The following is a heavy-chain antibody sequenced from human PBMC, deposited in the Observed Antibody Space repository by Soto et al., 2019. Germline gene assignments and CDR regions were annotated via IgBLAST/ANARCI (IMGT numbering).Heavy chain of an antibody. D-gene: IGHD2-8*02. V-gene: IGHV1-2*02. CDR1: GYNFSDYY. CDR2: VSPKSGGT. J-gene: IGHJ5*02. Sequence: ASVKVSCKASGYNFSDYYIHWVRQAPGQGLEWLGWVSPKSGGTNYAQKFKGRVTMTRDTSSNTVYMDLSGLKSDGTAVFYCAREISGGGTLNWFDPWGQGTLVTVSS. CDR3: AREISGGGTLNWFDP.